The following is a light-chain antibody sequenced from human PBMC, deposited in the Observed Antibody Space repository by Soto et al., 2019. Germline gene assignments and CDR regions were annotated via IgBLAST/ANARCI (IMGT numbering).Light chain of an antibody. V-gene: IGKV1-27*01. J-gene: IGKJ4*01. Sequence: DIQMTQSPSSLSASVGDRVTITCRASQGITYYLAWYQQKPGKVPKLLIYAASTLQSGVPSRFSGGGSGADFTLTISSLQPEDVATYYCQHYNSAPLTFGRGTKVEIK. CDR1: QGITYY. CDR2: AAS. CDR3: QHYNSAPLT.